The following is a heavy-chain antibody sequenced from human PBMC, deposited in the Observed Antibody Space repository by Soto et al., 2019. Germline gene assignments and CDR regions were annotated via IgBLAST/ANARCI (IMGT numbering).Heavy chain of an antibody. CDR1: GGSINSGGYY. D-gene: IGHD7-27*01. J-gene: IGHJ4*02. Sequence: QVQLQESGPGLVKPSQTLSLTCTVSGGSINSGGYYWSWIRQQPGKCLEWIGHIYYSGNTYYNPSLKSRVIISVYTSKNQFSLKLNSVTAADTAVYYCARKGLTGSREFDYWGQGTLVTVSS. V-gene: IGHV4-31*03. CDR2: IYYSGNT. CDR3: ARKGLTGSREFDY.